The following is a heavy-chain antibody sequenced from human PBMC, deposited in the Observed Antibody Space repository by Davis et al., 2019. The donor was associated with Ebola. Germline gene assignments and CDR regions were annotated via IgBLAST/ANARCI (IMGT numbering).Heavy chain of an antibody. D-gene: IGHD4-17*01. V-gene: IGHV4-31*03. CDR2: IYYSGST. CDR3: ARGLMTTLDY. CDR1: GGSISSGGYY. J-gene: IGHJ4*02. Sequence: MPSETLSLTCTVSGGSISSGGYYWSWIRQHPGKGLEWIGYIYYSGSTYYNPSLKSRVSLSVDTSKNQFSLKLSSVTAADTAVYYCARGLMTTLDYWGQGTLVTVSS.